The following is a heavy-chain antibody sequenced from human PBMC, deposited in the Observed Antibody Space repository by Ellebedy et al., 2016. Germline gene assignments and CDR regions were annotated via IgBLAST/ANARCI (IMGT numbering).Heavy chain of an antibody. Sequence: SVKVSXXASGGTFSSYAISWVRQAPGQGLEWMGGIIPIFGTANYAQKFQGRVTITADESTSTAYMELSSLRSEDTAVYYCASRTVHDIVVVPAASHGYYYYGMDVWGQGTTVTVSS. CDR2: IIPIFGTA. D-gene: IGHD2-2*01. CDR3: ASRTVHDIVVVPAASHGYYYYGMDV. J-gene: IGHJ6*02. V-gene: IGHV1-69*13. CDR1: GGTFSSYA.